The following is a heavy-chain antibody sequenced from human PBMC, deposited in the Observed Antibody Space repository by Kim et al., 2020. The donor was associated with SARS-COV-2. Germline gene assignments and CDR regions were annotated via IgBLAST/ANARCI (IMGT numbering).Heavy chain of an antibody. V-gene: IGHV1-46*01. CDR2: INPSGGST. CDR1: GYTFTNYY. J-gene: IGHJ4*02. Sequence: ASVKVSCKASGYTFTNYYMHSVRQAPGQGLEWMGMINPSGGSTTYAQKFQGRVTMTRDTSTSTVYMELRSLTSEDTAVYFCASARGSRAAGTPDWDYWGQGTQVTVSS. CDR3: ASARGSRAAGTPDWDY. D-gene: IGHD6-13*01.